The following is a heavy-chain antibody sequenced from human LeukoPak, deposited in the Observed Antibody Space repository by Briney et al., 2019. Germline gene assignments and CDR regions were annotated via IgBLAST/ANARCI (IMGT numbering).Heavy chain of an antibody. CDR3: ARALGYCGGGSCYNYYFDY. J-gene: IGHJ4*02. V-gene: IGHV3-11*01. CDR1: GFTFSDYY. Sequence: GGSLRLSCAASGFTFSDYYTSWIRQAPGKGLEWVSYISSSGSTIYYADSVKGRFTISRDNAKNSLYLQMNSLRAEDTAVYYCARALGYCGGGSCYNYYFDYWGQGTLVTVSS. CDR2: ISSSGSTI. D-gene: IGHD2-15*01.